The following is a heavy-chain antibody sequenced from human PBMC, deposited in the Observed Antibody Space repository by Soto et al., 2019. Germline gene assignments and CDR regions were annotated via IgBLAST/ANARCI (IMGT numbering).Heavy chain of an antibody. Sequence: ASVKVSCKASGYTFTGYDMHWVRQAPGQGLEWMGWINPNSGGTNYAQKFQGWVTMTRDTSISTAYMELSRLRSDDTAVYYCARSSYCSSTSCYLPPYYYYMDVWGKGTTVTVSS. D-gene: IGHD2-2*01. CDR1: GYTFTGYD. CDR2: INPNSGGT. J-gene: IGHJ6*03. CDR3: ARSSYCSSTSCYLPPYYYYMDV. V-gene: IGHV1-2*04.